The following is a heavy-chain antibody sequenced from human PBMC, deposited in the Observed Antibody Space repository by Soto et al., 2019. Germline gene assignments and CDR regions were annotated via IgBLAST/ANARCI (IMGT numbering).Heavy chain of an antibody. Sequence: PGGSLRLSCAASGFTFSSYGMHWVRQAPGKGLEWVAVISYDGSNKYYADSVKGRFTISRDNSKNTLYLQMNSLRAEDTAVYYCAKADGGNRKYDYWGQGTLVTVSS. D-gene: IGHD2-15*01. J-gene: IGHJ4*02. V-gene: IGHV3-30*18. CDR3: AKADGGNRKYDY. CDR2: ISYDGSNK. CDR1: GFTFSSYG.